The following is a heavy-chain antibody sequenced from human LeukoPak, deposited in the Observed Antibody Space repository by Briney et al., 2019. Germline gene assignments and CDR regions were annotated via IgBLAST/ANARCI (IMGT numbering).Heavy chain of an antibody. CDR3: ARDAQDVDTAMVYYYYMDV. CDR1: GFTFSSYG. CDR2: ISYDGSNK. D-gene: IGHD5-18*01. J-gene: IGHJ6*03. V-gene: IGHV3-30*03. Sequence: GRSLRLSCAASGFTFSSYGMHWVRQAPGKGLEWVAVISYDGSNKYYADSVKGRFTISRDNSKNTLYLQMNSLRAEDTAVYYCARDAQDVDTAMVYYYYMDVWGKGTTVTVSS.